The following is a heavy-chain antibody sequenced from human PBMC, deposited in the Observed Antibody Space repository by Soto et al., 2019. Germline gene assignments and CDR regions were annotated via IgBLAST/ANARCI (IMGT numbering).Heavy chain of an antibody. CDR2: IKSKTDGGTA. CDR3: TTGIYYDILTGYHNVAY. J-gene: IGHJ4*02. D-gene: IGHD3-9*01. CDR1: GFNLSHPW. Sequence: GGSLRLSCVASGFNLSHPWMTWVRQAAGKGLEWVGRIKSKTDGGTADYAAPVKGRATISRDDSKNTVYLQMNSLKTEDTAVYYCTTGIYYDILTGYHNVAYWGQGARVTVSS. V-gene: IGHV3-15*01.